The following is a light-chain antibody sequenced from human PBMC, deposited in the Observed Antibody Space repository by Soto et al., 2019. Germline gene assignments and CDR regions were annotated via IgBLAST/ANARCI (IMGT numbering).Light chain of an antibody. CDR3: QEYDNWPPAGT. CDR2: GAS. Sequence: TVLTQSPATLSVSPGERASLSCRASQSVSINLAWYQQKPGQAPRLLIYGASTRATGIPARFSGSGSGTEFTLTINSLQSEDFAVYYCQEYDNWPPAGTFGQGTKVEV. J-gene: IGKJ1*01. CDR1: QSVSIN. V-gene: IGKV3-15*01.